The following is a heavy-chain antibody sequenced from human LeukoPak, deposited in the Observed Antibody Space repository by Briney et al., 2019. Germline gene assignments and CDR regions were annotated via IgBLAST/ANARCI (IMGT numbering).Heavy chain of an antibody. CDR2: IYYSGST. V-gene: IGHV4-59*01. CDR1: GASITSYY. Sequence: SETLSLTCTVSGASITSYYGSWIRQPPGKGLEWIGYIYYSGSTNYNPSLKSRVTISVDTSKNQFSLKLSSVTAADTAVYYCARNSYDISPVSFDYWGQGTLVTVSS. CDR3: ARNSYDISPVSFDY. D-gene: IGHD3-9*01. J-gene: IGHJ4*02.